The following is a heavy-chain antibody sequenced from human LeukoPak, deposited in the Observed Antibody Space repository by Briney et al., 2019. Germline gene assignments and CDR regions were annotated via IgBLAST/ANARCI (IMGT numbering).Heavy chain of an antibody. Sequence: GRSLRLSCAASGFTFDDYAMHWVRQAPGKGLEWVSGISWNSGSIGYADSVKGRFTISRDNAKNSLYLQMNSPRAEDTALYYCAKDIIGSGWYGFDYWGQGTLVTVSS. CDR1: GFTFDDYA. D-gene: IGHD6-19*01. CDR3: AKDIIGSGWYGFDY. CDR2: ISWNSGSI. V-gene: IGHV3-9*01. J-gene: IGHJ4*02.